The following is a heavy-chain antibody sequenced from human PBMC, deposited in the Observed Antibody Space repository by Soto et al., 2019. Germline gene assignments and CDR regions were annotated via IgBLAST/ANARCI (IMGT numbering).Heavy chain of an antibody. CDR2: IYDGGRT. CDR3: ARGPSGDKVDS. J-gene: IGHJ4*02. V-gene: IGHV4-30-4*01. Sequence: QVQLQESGPGLVKPSQTLSLTCTVSGGSISTVDYWWSWIRQSPDMGLEWIGHIYDGGRTYNNPSLESRVTMPVATSKSQLPLTLSSVSAADTAVYSCARGPSGDKVDSWGQGTLVTVSS. CDR1: GGSISTVDYW. D-gene: IGHD3-10*01.